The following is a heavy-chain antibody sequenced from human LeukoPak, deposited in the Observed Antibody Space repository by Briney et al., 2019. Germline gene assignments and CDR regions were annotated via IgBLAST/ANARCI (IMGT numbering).Heavy chain of an antibody. CDR1: GGSISSGSYY. V-gene: IGHV4-61*02. Sequence: SQTLSLTCTVSGGSISSGSYYRSWIRQPAGKGLEWIGRIYTSGSTNYNPSLKSRVTISVDTSKNQFSLKLSSVTAADTAVYYCAGDEFVTTVVNYFDYWGQGTLVTVSS. CDR3: AGDEFVTTVVNYFDY. J-gene: IGHJ4*02. CDR2: IYTSGST. D-gene: IGHD4-23*01.